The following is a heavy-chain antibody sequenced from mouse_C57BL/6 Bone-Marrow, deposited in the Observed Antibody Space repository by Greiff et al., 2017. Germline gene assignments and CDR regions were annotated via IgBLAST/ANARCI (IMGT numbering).Heavy chain of an antibody. J-gene: IGHJ2*01. CDR3: ARETGY. CDR1: GFTFSSYA. Sequence: EVHLVASGGGLVKPGGSLKLSCAASGFTFSSYAMSWVRQTPEKRLEWVATISDGGSYTYYPDNVKGRFTLSRDNAKNNLYLQMSHLKSEDTAMYYCARETGYWGQGTTLTVSS. CDR2: ISDGGSYT. V-gene: IGHV5-4*01.